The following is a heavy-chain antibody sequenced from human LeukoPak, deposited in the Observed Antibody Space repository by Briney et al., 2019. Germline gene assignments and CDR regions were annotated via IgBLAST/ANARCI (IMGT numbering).Heavy chain of an antibody. CDR1: GYTFTGYY. J-gene: IGHJ5*02. Sequence: ASVKGSCKAPGYTFTGYYMHWVRQAPGQGLEWMGWINPNSGGTNYAQKFQGWVTMTRDTSISTAYMELSRLRSDDTAVYYCARARGYCSSTSCLGHPNWFDPWGQGTLVTVSS. CDR2: INPNSGGT. CDR3: ARARGYCSSTSCLGHPNWFDP. V-gene: IGHV1-2*04. D-gene: IGHD2-2*01.